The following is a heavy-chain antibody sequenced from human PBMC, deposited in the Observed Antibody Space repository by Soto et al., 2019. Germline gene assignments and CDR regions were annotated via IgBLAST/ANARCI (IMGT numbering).Heavy chain of an antibody. D-gene: IGHD6-6*01. Sequence: GGSLRLSCTASGFSFNSNAMSWVRQAPGKGLEWVSAISGSGGSTYYADSVKGRFTISRDNSKNTLYLQMNSLRAEDTAVYYCAKEYSSSFDVDYWGQGTLVTVSS. CDR3: AKEYSSSFDVDY. V-gene: IGHV3-23*01. CDR2: ISGSGGST. J-gene: IGHJ4*02. CDR1: GFSFNSNA.